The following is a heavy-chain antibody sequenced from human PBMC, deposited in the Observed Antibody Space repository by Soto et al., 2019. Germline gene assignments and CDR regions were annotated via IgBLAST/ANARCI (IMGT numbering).Heavy chain of an antibody. Sequence: EVHLVESGGGLVQPGGSLRLSCAASGLSFSGYWMHWVRQTPGKGLMWVSRISSDGRSTTYADSVKGRFTISRDDVRNTLYLEMNSLRGEDTAVYYCARDPDWGGYSWFGPWGQGTLVTVSS. CDR1: GLSFSGYW. J-gene: IGHJ5*02. CDR3: ARDPDWGGYSWFGP. V-gene: IGHV3-74*01. D-gene: IGHD7-27*01. CDR2: ISSDGRST.